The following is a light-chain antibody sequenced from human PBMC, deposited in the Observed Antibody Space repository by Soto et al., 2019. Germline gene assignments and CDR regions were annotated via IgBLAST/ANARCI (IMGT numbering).Light chain of an antibody. CDR2: WAS. V-gene: IGKV4-1*01. CDR3: QQYYNTPST. Sequence: DIVMTQSPDSLAVSLGERATINCKSSQSIFYSSNNKNFLAWYQQKPGQPPKLLIYWASTRESGVPDRFSGSESVTDFALTISSLQAEDVAVYYCQQYYNTPSTFGGGTKVEIK. J-gene: IGKJ4*01. CDR1: QSIFYSSNNKNF.